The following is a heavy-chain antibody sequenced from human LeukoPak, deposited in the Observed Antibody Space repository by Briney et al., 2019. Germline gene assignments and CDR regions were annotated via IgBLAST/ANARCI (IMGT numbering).Heavy chain of an antibody. D-gene: IGHD1-26*01. CDR2: ISGGGGTST. Sequence: PGGSLRLSCAASGFTFSSYAMNWVRQAPGKGLVWVSAISGGGGTSTYYADSVKGRFTISRDNSKNTPYLQMNSLRAEDAAVYYCAKAGSHSYFEYWGQGTLVTVSS. CDR1: GFTFSSYA. V-gene: IGHV3-23*01. CDR3: AKAGSHSYFEY. J-gene: IGHJ4*02.